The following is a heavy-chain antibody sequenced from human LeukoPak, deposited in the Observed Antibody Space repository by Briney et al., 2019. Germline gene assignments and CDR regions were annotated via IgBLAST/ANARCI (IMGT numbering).Heavy chain of an antibody. Sequence: PGGSLRPSCAASGYTFSSYSMNWVRQAPGKGLEWVPSISSSSSYIYYADSVKGRFTISRDNAKNSLYLQMNSLRAEDTAVYYCARVATFGVVIGFDYWGQGTLVTVSS. D-gene: IGHD3-3*01. J-gene: IGHJ4*02. CDR1: GYTFSSYS. V-gene: IGHV3-21*01. CDR2: ISSSSSYI. CDR3: ARVATFGVVIGFDY.